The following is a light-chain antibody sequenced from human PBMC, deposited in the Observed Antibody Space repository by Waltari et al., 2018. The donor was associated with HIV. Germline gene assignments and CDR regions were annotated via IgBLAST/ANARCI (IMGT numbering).Light chain of an antibody. Sequence: DIQMTQSPSTLSASVGDRVTITCRASQSLSTWLAWYQQKPGQAPRLLIYKASTLESGVPSRFSGSGSETEFTLTISRLQPDDYATYYCQQYSNYSWTFGQGTKVEIK. V-gene: IGKV1-5*03. CDR1: QSLSTW. CDR2: KAS. J-gene: IGKJ1*01. CDR3: QQYSNYSWT.